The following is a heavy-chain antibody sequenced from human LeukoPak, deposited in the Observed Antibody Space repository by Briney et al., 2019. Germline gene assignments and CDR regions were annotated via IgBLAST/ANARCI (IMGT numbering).Heavy chain of an antibody. Sequence: PSETLSLTCNASGASISSGRYYWSWIRQPAGKGLEWIGRIYSRGSTNYNPSLKSRVTMSVDTPKNQFSLKLSSVTAADTAVYYCATDGMVRGPDAWFDSWGQGTLVTVSS. J-gene: IGHJ5*01. CDR3: ATDGMVRGPDAWFDS. CDR2: IYSRGST. V-gene: IGHV4-61*02. CDR1: GASISSGRYY. D-gene: IGHD3-10*01.